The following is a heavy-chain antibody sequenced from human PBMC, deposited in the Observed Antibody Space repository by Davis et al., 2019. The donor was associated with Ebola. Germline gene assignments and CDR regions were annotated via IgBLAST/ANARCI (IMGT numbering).Heavy chain of an antibody. Sequence: PGGSLRLSCEISGLISSNYVMYWVRQASGKGLEWISASETSDTNFNANYADSVKGRFTIIRDNSRNTVSLLMSSLRPEDTAVYYCAREQWLVHYLDYWGQGTLVSVSS. CDR2: SETSDTNFNA. CDR3: AREQWLVHYLDY. J-gene: IGHJ4*02. V-gene: IGHV3-23*01. CDR1: GLISSNYV. D-gene: IGHD6-19*01.